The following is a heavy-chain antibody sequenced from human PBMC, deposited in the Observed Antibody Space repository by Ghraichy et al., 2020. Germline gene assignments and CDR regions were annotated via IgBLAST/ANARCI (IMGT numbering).Heavy chain of an antibody. V-gene: IGHV3-7*01. Sequence: GGSLRLSCAASGFTFSNYYMSWVRQAPGKGLEWVANIKKDGSEKYYVDSVKGRFTISRDNAKNSLYLQMNSLRAEDTAVYYCARRPGGGMDVWGQGTTVTVSS. CDR3: ARRPGGGMDV. CDR2: IKKDGSEK. D-gene: IGHD1-26*01. CDR1: GFTFSNYY. J-gene: IGHJ6*02.